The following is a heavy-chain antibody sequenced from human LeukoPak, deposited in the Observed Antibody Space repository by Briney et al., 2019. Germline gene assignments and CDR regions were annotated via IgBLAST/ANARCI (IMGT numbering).Heavy chain of an antibody. CDR1: GFTFNSCA. CDR2: ISRSSYYI. Sequence: GGSLRLSCAASGFTFNSCAMSWVRQAPGKGLEWVSSISRSSYYIYYADSVKGRFTISRDNAKNSLYLQMNSLRAEDTAVYSCARGQDRPFYSDSGAKRGYYFDYWGQGTLVTVSS. CDR3: ARGQDRPFYSDSGAKRGYYFDY. V-gene: IGHV3-21*01. J-gene: IGHJ4*02. D-gene: IGHD3-22*01.